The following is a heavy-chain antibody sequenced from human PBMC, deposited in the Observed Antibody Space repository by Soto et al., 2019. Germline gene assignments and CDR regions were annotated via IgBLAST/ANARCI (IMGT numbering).Heavy chain of an antibody. V-gene: IGHV3-48*02. Sequence: GGSLRLSCAASGFTFSSFSMNWVRQAPGKGLEWVSHISTSSSTIYYGDSVRGRFTISRDNAKSSLSLQMNSLTDEDTAVYYCARAPYYHNSSGYYYYLDSWGQGTLVTVSS. CDR1: GFTFSSFS. D-gene: IGHD3-22*01. J-gene: IGHJ4*02. CDR3: ARAPYYHNSSGYYYYLDS. CDR2: ISTSSSTI.